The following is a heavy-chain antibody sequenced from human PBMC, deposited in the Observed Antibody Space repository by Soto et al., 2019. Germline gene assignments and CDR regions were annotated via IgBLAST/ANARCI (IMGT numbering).Heavy chain of an antibody. CDR1: GGSISSGGYY. J-gene: IGHJ4*02. CDR3: ARVSDWGRGGFDY. CDR2: IYYSGST. Sequence: SETLSLTCTVSGGSISSGGYYWSWIRQHPGKGLEWIGYIYYSGSTYYNPSLKSRGTISVDTSKNQFSLKLSSVTAADTAVYYCARVSDWGRGGFDYWGQGTLVTVSS. D-gene: IGHD7-27*01. V-gene: IGHV4-31*03.